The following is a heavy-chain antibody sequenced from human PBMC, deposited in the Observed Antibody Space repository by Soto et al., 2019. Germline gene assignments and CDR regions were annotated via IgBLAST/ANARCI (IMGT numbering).Heavy chain of an antibody. J-gene: IGHJ6*02. Sequence: GGSLRLSCAASGFTFSSYSMNWVRQAPGKGLEWVSSISSSSSYIYYADSVKGRFTISRDNAKNSLYLQMNSLRAEDTAVYYCALRSAAGAYYYYYGMDVWGQGTTVTVSS. CDR2: ISSSSSYI. CDR3: ALRSAAGAYYYYYGMDV. V-gene: IGHV3-21*01. D-gene: IGHD6-13*01. CDR1: GFTFSSYS.